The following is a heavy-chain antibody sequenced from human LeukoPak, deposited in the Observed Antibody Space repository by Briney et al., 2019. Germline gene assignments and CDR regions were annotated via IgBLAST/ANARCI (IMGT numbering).Heavy chain of an antibody. CDR2: ISGSGGST. D-gene: IGHD1-26*01. CDR1: GFTFSSYA. CDR3: ASFPGSLPAYFDY. Sequence: GSLRLSCAASGFTFSSYAMSWVRQAPGKGLEWVPAISGSGGSTYYADSVKGRFTISRDNSKNTLYLQMNSLRAEDTAVYYCASFPGSLPAYFDYWGQGTLVTVSS. J-gene: IGHJ4*02. V-gene: IGHV3-23*01.